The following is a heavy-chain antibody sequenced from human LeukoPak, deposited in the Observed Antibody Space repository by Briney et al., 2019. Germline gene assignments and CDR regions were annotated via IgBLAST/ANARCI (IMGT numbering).Heavy chain of an antibody. CDR1: GFTFSSYG. V-gene: IGHV3-23*01. J-gene: IGHJ3*02. D-gene: IGHD1-26*01. CDR2: ISGSGGST. CDR3: ANIGGGSYLRAFDI. Sequence: PGGSLRLSCAASGFTFSSYGMSWVRQAPGKGLEWVSAISGSGGSTYYADSVKGRFTISRDNSKNTLYLQMNSLRAEDTAVYYCANIGGGSYLRAFDIWGQGTMVTVSS.